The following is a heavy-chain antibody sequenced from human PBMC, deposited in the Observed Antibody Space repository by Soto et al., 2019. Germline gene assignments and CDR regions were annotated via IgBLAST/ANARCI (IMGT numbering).Heavy chain of an antibody. CDR2: IYHSGST. V-gene: IGHV4-4*02. J-gene: IGHJ4*02. D-gene: IGHD3-10*01. CDR1: GGSISSSNW. Sequence: KPSETLSLTCAVSGGSISSSNWWSWVRQPPGKGLEWIGEIYHSGSTNYNPSLKSRVTISVDKSKNQFSLKLSSVTAADTAVYYCARARYYYGSGSYLLDYWGQGXLVTVYS. CDR3: ARARYYYGSGSYLLDY.